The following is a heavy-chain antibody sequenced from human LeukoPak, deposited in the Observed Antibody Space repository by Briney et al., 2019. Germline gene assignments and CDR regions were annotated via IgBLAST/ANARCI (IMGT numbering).Heavy chain of an antibody. V-gene: IGHV4-39*07. D-gene: IGHD5-18*01. J-gene: IGHJ5*02. CDR1: GGSISSSPYY. Sequence: SETLSLTCTVSGGSISSSPYYWGWIRQPPGKGLEWIGSIYYSGTTHYSPSLESRVTISVDTSKNQFSLKLASVTAADTAIYYCAKGAGGFSYYNWFDPWGEGTLVSVSS. CDR3: AKGAGGFSYYNWFDP. CDR2: IYYSGTT.